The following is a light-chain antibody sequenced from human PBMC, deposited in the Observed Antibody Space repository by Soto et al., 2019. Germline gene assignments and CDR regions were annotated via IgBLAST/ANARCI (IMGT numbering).Light chain of an antibody. CDR3: QQRSNWPPIT. CDR2: DAS. CDR1: RSLSSDY. Sequence: IVLMQSPDTLSLSPGERATLSCRASRSLSSDYLAWYQQKPGQAPRLLIYDASNRATGIPARFSGSGSGTDFTLTISSLEPEDFAVYYCQQRSNWPPITFGQGTRLEI. J-gene: IGKJ5*01. V-gene: IGKV3-11*01.